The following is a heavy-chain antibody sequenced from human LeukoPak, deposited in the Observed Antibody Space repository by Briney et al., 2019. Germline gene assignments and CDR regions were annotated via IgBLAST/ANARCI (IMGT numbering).Heavy chain of an antibody. V-gene: IGHV4-61*02. J-gene: IGHJ5*02. CDR3: ARTHVASMVRGVSPWFDP. CDR2: IYTSGST. CDR1: DGSIGSGSYY. Sequence: SETLSLTCTVSDGSIGSGSYYWSWIRQPAGKGLEWIGRIYTSGSTNYNPSLKSRVTISVDTSKNQFSLKLSSVTAADTAVYYCARTHVASMVRGVSPWFDPWGQGTLVTVSS. D-gene: IGHD3-10*01.